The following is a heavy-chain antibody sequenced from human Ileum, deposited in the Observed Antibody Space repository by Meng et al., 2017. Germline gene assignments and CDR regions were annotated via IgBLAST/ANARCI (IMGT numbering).Heavy chain of an antibody. Sequence: PETLSPTCTVSGGSISSYYWSWIRQPPGKGLEWIGYIYYSGSTNYHPSLKSRVTISVDTSKNQFSLKLSSATAADTAVYYCARGYMGEMQLWAGATFFWAFWGQGTLVTVSS. CDR3: ARGYMGEMQLWAGATFFWAF. D-gene: IGHD5-18*01. CDR2: IYYSGST. CDR1: GGSISSYY. V-gene: IGHV4-59*01. J-gene: IGHJ4*02.